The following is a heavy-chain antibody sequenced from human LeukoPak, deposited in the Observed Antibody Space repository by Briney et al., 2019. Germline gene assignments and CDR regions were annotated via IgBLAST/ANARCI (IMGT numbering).Heavy chain of an antibody. J-gene: IGHJ4*02. CDR3: AGEARGGNFDY. V-gene: IGHV3-30-3*01. CDR2: ISYDGSNK. Sequence: PGGSLRLSCAASGFTFSSYAMHWVRQAPGKGLEWVAVISYDGSNKYYADSVKGRFTISRDNSKNTLYLQMNSLKAEDTAVYYCAGEARGGNFDYWGQGTLVTVSS. CDR1: GFTFSSYA. D-gene: IGHD2-15*01.